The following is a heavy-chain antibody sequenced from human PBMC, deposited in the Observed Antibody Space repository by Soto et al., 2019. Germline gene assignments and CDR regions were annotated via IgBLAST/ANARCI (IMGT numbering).Heavy chain of an antibody. CDR1: GFTFTSSA. CDR3: AAYKERSSLPRY. Sequence: SVKVSCKASGFTFTSSAVQWVRQSRGQRLEWIGWIVVGSGNTNYAQKFQERVTITRDMSTSTAYMELSSLRSEDTAVYYCAAYKERSSLPRYWGQGTLVTVSS. D-gene: IGHD6-13*01. V-gene: IGHV1-58*01. J-gene: IGHJ4*02. CDR2: IVVGSGNT.